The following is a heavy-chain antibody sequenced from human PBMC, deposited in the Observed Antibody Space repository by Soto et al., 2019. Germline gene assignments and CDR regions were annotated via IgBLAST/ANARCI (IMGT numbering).Heavy chain of an antibody. CDR1: GLTFSNYA. Sequence: GGSLRLSCATSGLTFSNYAMSWVRQAPGGGLEWVSSMSGSSSTTYYADSVRGRFTISRDRSKNTLYLQMNSLRAEDTALYYCAKNKERELPRVIDFWGQGTLVTVSS. D-gene: IGHD1-7*01. CDR3: AKNKERELPRVIDF. V-gene: IGHV3-23*01. J-gene: IGHJ4*02. CDR2: MSGSSSTT.